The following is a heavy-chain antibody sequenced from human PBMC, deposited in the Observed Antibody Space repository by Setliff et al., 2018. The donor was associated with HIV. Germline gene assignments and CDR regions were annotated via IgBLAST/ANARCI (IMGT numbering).Heavy chain of an antibody. Sequence: SVKVSCKASGGTFRSYAISWVRQAPRQGLECMGGIIPIFGTTTYAQKFQGRVTITADESTSTAYVEVSSLRSEDTAVYFCALGFGRSTLTYYYYYMDGLGKGTTVTVSS. J-gene: IGHJ6*03. CDR2: IIPIFGTT. V-gene: IGHV1-69*13. CDR3: ALGFGRSTLTYYYYYMDG. D-gene: IGHD3-3*01. CDR1: GGTFRSYA.